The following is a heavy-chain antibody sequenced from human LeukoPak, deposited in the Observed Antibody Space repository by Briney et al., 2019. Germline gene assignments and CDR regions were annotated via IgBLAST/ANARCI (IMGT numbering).Heavy chain of an antibody. D-gene: IGHD5-12*01. Sequence: ASVKVSCKASGYTFTGYYMHWVRQAPGQGLEWMGWINPNSGGTNYAQKFQGRVTMTRDTSTSTVYMELSSLRSEDTAVYYCARDTTTGDFDYWGQGTLVTVSS. CDR1: GYTFTGYY. CDR3: ARDTTTGDFDY. J-gene: IGHJ4*02. CDR2: INPNSGGT. V-gene: IGHV1-2*02.